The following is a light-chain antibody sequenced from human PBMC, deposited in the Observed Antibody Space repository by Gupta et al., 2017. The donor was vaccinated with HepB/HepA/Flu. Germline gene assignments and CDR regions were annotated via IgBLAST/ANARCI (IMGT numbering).Light chain of an antibody. J-gene: IGLJ3*02. CDR3: QSHDRSLSAWV. CDR1: SSNIGAGFD. Sequence: QSVLTQPPSVSGPPGQRVPMSCTGSSSNIGAGFDVQWYQQLPGRAPKLLIYGNSNRPSGVPDRFSASKSGSSASLAITGLQAEDESDYYCQSHDRSLSAWVFGGGTKLTVL. CDR2: GNS. V-gene: IGLV1-40*01.